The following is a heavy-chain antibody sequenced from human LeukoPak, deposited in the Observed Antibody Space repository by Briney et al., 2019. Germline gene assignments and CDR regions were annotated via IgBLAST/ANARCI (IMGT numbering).Heavy chain of an antibody. CDR2: ISSSSSYI. V-gene: IGHV3-21*01. Sequence: GGSLRLSCAASGFTFSSYSMNWVRQAPGKGLEWVSSISSSSSYINYADSVKGRFTISRDNAKNSLYLRMNSLRAEDTAVYYCARAADYFDSSGTYYSDYWGQGTLVTVSS. D-gene: IGHD3-22*01. J-gene: IGHJ4*02. CDR1: GFTFSSYS. CDR3: ARAADYFDSSGTYYSDY.